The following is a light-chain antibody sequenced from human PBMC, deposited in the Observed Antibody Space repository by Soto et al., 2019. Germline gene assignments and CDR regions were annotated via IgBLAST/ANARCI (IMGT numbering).Light chain of an antibody. CDR2: DAS. CDR1: QGISTD. Sequence: ATQLTQSPSSLSASVGDRVTITCRASQGISTDVAWYQQKPGKTPKVLIPDASKVQSGVPSRFSGSGSGTDFTLIISSLQPEDFATYYCQQCNNYPPSFGQGTKLEIK. V-gene: IGKV1D-13*01. CDR3: QQCNNYPPS. J-gene: IGKJ2*01.